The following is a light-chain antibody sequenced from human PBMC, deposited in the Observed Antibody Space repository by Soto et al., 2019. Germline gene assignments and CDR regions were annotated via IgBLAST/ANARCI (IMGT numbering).Light chain of an antibody. CDR1: SSNIGSNT. CDR3: AAWDDSLNGQ. Sequence: QAVVTQPPSASGTPGQRVTISCSGSSSNIGSNTVNWYQQLPGTAPKLLIYSNNQRPSGVPDRFSGSKSGTSASLAISGLQSEDEADYYCAAWDDSLNGQFGVGTKLTVL. CDR2: SNN. V-gene: IGLV1-44*01. J-gene: IGLJ2*01.